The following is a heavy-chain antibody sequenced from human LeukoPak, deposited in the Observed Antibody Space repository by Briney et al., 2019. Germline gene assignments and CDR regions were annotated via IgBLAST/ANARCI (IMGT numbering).Heavy chain of an antibody. Sequence: GGSLRLSCAASGFTFSSYAMSWVRQAPGKGLEWVSAISGSGGSTYYADSVKGRFTTSRDNSKNTLYLQMNSLRAEDTAVYYCAKVYYDSSGYYWDYWGQGTLVTVSS. V-gene: IGHV3-23*01. CDR2: ISGSGGST. D-gene: IGHD3-22*01. CDR1: GFTFSSYA. CDR3: AKVYYDSSGYYWDY. J-gene: IGHJ4*02.